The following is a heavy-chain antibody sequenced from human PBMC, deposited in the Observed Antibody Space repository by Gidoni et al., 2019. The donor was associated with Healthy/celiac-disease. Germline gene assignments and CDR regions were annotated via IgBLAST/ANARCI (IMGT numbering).Heavy chain of an antibody. J-gene: IGHJ4*02. CDR2: INHSGST. CDR1: GGSFSGYY. CDR3: ARADTAMVKGLDY. D-gene: IGHD5-18*01. Sequence: QVQLQQWGAGLLKPSETLSLTCAVYGGSFSGYYWSWIRQPPGKGLEWIGEINHSGSTNYTPSHKSRVTISVDTSKNQFSLKLSSVTAADTAVYYCARADTAMVKGLDYWGQGTLVTVSS. V-gene: IGHV4-34*01.